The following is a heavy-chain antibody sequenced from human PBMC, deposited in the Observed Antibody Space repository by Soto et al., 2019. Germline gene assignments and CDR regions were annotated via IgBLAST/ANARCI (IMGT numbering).Heavy chain of an antibody. Sequence: PSETLSLTCTVSGGSIGSSGYFWGWIRKPPGKSPEWMGSIYYNGITYYNPSLKSRVTISVDTSKNQFSLKLSSVTAADTAVYHCARQVRAVGLPYYYYAMDVWGQGTTVTVSS. D-gene: IGHD6-19*01. CDR3: ARQVRAVGLPYYYYAMDV. V-gene: IGHV4-39*01. CDR1: GGSIGSSGYF. CDR2: IYYNGIT. J-gene: IGHJ6*02.